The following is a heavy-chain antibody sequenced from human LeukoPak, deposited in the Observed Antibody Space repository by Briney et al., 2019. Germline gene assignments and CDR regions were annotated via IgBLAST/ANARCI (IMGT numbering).Heavy chain of an antibody. J-gene: IGHJ5*02. CDR2: IYHSGST. CDR3: ARSYYGFWSGYYKNWFDP. D-gene: IGHD3-3*01. CDR1: GGSISSGGYS. Sequence: PSQTLSLTCAVSGGSISSGGYSWSWIRQPPGKGLEWIGYIYHSGSTYYNPSLKSRVTISVDRSKNQFSLKLSSVTAADTAVYYCARSYYGFWSGYYKNWFDPWGQGTLVTVSS. V-gene: IGHV4-30-2*01.